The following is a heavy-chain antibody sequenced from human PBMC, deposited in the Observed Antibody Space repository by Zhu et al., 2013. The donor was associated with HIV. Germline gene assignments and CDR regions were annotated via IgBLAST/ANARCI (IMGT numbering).Heavy chain of an antibody. V-gene: IGHV1-69*01. CDR1: GGTFSSYA. J-gene: IGHJ6*02. CDR2: IIPIFGTA. CDR3: ARGAFSPNYYYYGMDV. Sequence: QVQLVQSGAEVKKPGSWVKVSCKASGGTFSSYAVSWVRQAPGQGLEWMGGIIPIFGTANYAQKFQGRVTITADESTSTAYMELSSLRSEDTAVYYCARGAFSPNYYYYGMDVWGQGDHGSPSP.